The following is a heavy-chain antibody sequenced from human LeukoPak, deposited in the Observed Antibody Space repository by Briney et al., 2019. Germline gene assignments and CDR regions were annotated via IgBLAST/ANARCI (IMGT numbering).Heavy chain of an antibody. CDR2: ISYSGST. CDR1: GYYFSGFY. V-gene: IGHV4-34*01. Sequence: PSETLSLTCVVEGYYFSGFYWTWIRQAPGKGLEWIGEISYSGSTKYNPSLKSRVNIEVDTSKKQISLNLSSVTAADTAVYYCEKGKAAHYHSVTDEYYYYLDVWGKGTTVIVSS. D-gene: IGHD3-9*01. J-gene: IGHJ6*03. CDR3: EKGKAAHYHSVTDEYYYYLDV.